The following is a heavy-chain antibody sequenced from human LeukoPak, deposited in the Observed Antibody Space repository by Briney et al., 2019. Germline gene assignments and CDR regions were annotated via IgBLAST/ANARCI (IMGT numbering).Heavy chain of an antibody. CDR1: GFTFSSYE. CDR3: ATVPNSSGWYSLDY. V-gene: IGHV3-48*03. Sequence: PGGSLRLSCAASGFTFSSYEMNWVRQAPGKGLEWVSYISSSGSTKYYADSVKGRFTISRDNAKNSLYLQMNSLRAEDTAVYYCATVPNSSGWYSLDYWGQGTLVTVSS. D-gene: IGHD6-19*01. CDR2: ISSSGSTK. J-gene: IGHJ4*02.